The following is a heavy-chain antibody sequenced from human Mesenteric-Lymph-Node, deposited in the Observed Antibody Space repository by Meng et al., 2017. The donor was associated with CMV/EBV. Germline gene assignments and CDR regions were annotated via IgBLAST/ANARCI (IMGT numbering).Heavy chain of an antibody. D-gene: IGHD1-1*01. CDR3: ARNEGSMDV. J-gene: IGHJ6*02. Sequence: SVKVSCKPSGGTFSSYAISWVRQAPGQGLEWMGGIIPILGIANYAQKFQGRVTITADKSTSTAYMELSSLRSEDTAVYYCARNEGSMDVWGQGTTVTVSS. CDR1: GGTFSSYA. CDR2: IIPILGIA. V-gene: IGHV1-69*10.